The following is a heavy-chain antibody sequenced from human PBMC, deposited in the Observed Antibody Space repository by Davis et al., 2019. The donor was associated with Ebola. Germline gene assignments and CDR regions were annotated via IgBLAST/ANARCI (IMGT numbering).Heavy chain of an antibody. Sequence: SETLSLTCAVYGGSFSGYYWSWIRQPPGKGLEWIGEINHSGTTNYNPSLKSRVTISVDTSKNQFSLKVTSVTAADTAVYYCATDYGASWGQGTLVTVSP. J-gene: IGHJ4*02. V-gene: IGHV4-34*01. CDR2: INHSGTT. CDR3: ATDYGAS. CDR1: GGSFSGYY. D-gene: IGHD4-17*01.